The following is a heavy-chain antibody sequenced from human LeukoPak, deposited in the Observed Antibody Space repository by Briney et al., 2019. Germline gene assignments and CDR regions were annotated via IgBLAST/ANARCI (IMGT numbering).Heavy chain of an antibody. CDR1: GGTFSSYA. D-gene: IGHD1-26*01. V-gene: IGHV1-69*06. J-gene: IGHJ3*02. CDR2: IIPIFGTA. Sequence: ASVKVSCKASGGTFSSYAISWVRQAPGQGFEWMGGIIPIFGTANYAQKFQGRVTITADKSTSTAYMELSSLRSEDTAVYYCARGGELAAGGGAFDIWGQGTMVTVSS. CDR3: ARGGELAAGGGAFDI.